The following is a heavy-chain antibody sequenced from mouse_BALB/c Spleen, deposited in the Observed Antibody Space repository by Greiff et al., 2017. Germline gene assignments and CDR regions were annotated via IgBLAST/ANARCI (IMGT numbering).Heavy chain of an antibody. V-gene: IGHV5-17*02. J-gene: IGHJ2*01. CDR2: ISSGSSTI. D-gene: IGHD2-4*01. CDR1: GFTFSSFG. Sequence: EVKLMESGGGLVQPGGSRKLSCAASGFTFSSFGMHWVRQAPEKGLEWVAYISSGSSTIYYADTVKGRFTISRDNPKNTLFLQMTSLRSEDTAMYYCARERDYDGGRGDYWGQGTTLTVSS. CDR3: ARERDYDGGRGDY.